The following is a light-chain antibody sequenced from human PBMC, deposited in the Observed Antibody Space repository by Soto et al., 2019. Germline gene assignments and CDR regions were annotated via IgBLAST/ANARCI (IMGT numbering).Light chain of an antibody. V-gene: IGLV2-14*01. J-gene: IGLJ2*01. CDR2: EVT. Sequence: QSALTQPASVSGSLGQSITISCTGTSSDVGGYDFVSWYLKHPGKAPKLMMYEVTNRPSGVSSRFSGSKSGNTASLTISGLLPEDEGDYYCASYTTTTTPVAFGGGTKLTVL. CDR3: ASYTTTTTPVA. CDR1: SSDVGGYDF.